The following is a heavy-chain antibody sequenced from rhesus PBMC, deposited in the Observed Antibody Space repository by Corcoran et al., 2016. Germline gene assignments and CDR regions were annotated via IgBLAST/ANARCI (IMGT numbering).Heavy chain of an antibody. V-gene: IGHV1-198*02. J-gene: IGHJ4*01. CDR3: ARGRIAAAIDY. CDR2: IIPLVGIT. D-gene: IGHD6-43*01. CDR1: GFTFGSYA. Sequence: QVQLVQSGAEVKKPGASVKVSCKASGFTFGSYAISWVRQTPGQGLEWMGVIIPLVGITNYAKKFQGRVTSTADTSTSTAYMELSSLRSEDTAVYYCARGRIAAAIDYWGQGVLVTVSS.